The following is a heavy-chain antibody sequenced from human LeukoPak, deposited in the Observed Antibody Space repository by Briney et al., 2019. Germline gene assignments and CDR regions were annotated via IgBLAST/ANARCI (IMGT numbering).Heavy chain of an antibody. CDR3: ARDEYYYGSGADI. J-gene: IGHJ3*02. CDR2: ISSSGGTI. V-gene: IGHV3-11*01. D-gene: IGHD3-10*01. Sequence: PGGSLRLSCAASGFTFSDYQMTWIRQAPGKGLEWVSYISSSGGTISYADSVKGRFTISRDNAKNSLYLQMNSLRAEDTAVYYCARDEYYYGSGADIWGQGTMVTASS. CDR1: GFTFSDYQ.